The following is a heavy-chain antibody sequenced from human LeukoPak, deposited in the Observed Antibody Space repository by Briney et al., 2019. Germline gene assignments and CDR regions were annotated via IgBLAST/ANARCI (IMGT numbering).Heavy chain of an antibody. V-gene: IGHV3-30*18. CDR3: AKDEDSGGYLVY. CDR1: GFTFSSYG. D-gene: IGHD1-26*01. CDR2: ISYDGSNK. Sequence: GGSLRLSCAASGFTFSSYGMHWVRQAPGKGLEWVAVISYDGSNKYYADSVKGRFTISRDNSKNTLYLQMNSLRAEDTAVYYCAKDEDSGGYLVYWGQGTLVTVSS. J-gene: IGHJ4*02.